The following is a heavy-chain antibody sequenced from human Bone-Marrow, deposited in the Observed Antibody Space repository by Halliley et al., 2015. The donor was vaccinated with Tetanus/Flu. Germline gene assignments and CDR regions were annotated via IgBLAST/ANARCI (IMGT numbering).Heavy chain of an antibody. V-gene: IGHV3-23*01. Sequence: LSLTCTASGFTFRDYAMHWVRQAPGKGLEWVSGISGGGAGTHYTDSVKGRFTISRDRTKNTLYLQMNSLRAEDTAVYYCAKDLSPTPYYYDSGDGFDYWGQGTLVTVST. J-gene: IGHJ4*02. CDR2: ISGGGAGT. CDR1: GFTFRDYA. D-gene: IGHD3-22*01. CDR3: AKDLSPTPYYYDSGDGFDY.